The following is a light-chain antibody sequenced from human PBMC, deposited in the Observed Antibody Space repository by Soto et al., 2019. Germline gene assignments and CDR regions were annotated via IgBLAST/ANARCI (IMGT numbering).Light chain of an antibody. Sequence: EIVLTQSPGTLSLSPGERATLSCRASQSVSSNYLAWYQQKTGQTPRLLIYIASTRAPGIPDRFSGSGSGTHFPLTFSRVEPEDFAVYYCQQYGSSPWTFGQGTKVEIK. J-gene: IGKJ1*01. CDR2: IAS. CDR1: QSVSSNY. V-gene: IGKV3-20*01. CDR3: QQYGSSPWT.